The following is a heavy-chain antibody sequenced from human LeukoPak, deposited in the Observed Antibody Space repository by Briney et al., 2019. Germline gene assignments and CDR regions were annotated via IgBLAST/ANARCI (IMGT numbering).Heavy chain of an antibody. Sequence: GGSLRLSCEASGFAFSNYWMHWVRQAPGKGLVWVSRINPNEFTKTYADSVRGRFTVSRDNAKNTLYLQMNSLRAEDTAVYYCAREYRNDYSNGCFDPWGQGTLVTVSS. V-gene: IGHV3-74*01. CDR2: INPNEFTK. CDR1: GFAFSNYW. J-gene: IGHJ5*02. CDR3: AREYRNDYSNGCFDP. D-gene: IGHD4-11*01.